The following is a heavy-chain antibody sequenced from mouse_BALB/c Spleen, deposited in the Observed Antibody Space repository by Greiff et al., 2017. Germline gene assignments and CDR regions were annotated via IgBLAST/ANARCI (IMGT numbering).Heavy chain of an antibody. J-gene: IGHJ4*01. CDR2: ISYSGST. V-gene: IGHV3-2*02. Sequence: EVKLMESGPGLVKPSQSLSLTCTVTGYSITSDYAWNWIRQFPGNKLEWMGYISYSGSTSYNPSLKSRISITRDTSKNQFFLQLNSVTTEDTATYYCARRGEVRSMDYWGQGTSVTVSS. CDR3: ARRGEVRSMDY. D-gene: IGHD2-14*01. CDR1: GYSITSDYA.